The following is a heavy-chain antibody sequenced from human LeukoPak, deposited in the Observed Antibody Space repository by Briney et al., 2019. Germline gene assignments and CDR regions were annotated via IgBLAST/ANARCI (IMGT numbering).Heavy chain of an antibody. J-gene: IGHJ4*02. Sequence: SGTLSLTCAVYGGSFSGYYWSWIRQPPGKGLEWIGEINHSGSTNYNPSLKSRVTISVDTSKNQFSLKLRSVTAADTAVYYCARYSGSYSGFDYWGQGTLVTVLS. CDR1: GGSFSGYY. CDR3: ARYSGSYSGFDY. D-gene: IGHD1-26*01. CDR2: INHSGST. V-gene: IGHV4-34*01.